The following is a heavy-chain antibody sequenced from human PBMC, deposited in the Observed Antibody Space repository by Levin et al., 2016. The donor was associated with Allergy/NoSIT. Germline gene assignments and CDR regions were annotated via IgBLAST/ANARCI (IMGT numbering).Heavy chain of an antibody. J-gene: IGHJ4*02. CDR2: VYDNGST. Sequence: SETLSLTCTVSRGSMSSNYWSWIRQPPGKGLEWIGYVYDNGSTKYNPSLRSRVTISLDTSRNQFSLRLTSVTAADTAMYYCARGLAWAPYWGQGTQVTVSS. CDR1: RGSMSSNY. V-gene: IGHV4-59*08. CDR3: ARGLAWAPY. D-gene: IGHD7-27*01.